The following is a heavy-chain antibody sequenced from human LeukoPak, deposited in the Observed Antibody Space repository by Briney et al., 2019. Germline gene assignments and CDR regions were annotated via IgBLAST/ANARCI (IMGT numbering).Heavy chain of an antibody. V-gene: IGHV3-23*01. D-gene: IGHD3-22*01. J-gene: IGHJ5*02. CDR2: ISGSGGST. CDR1: GFTFNNYA. Sequence: GGSLRLSCAASGFTFNNYAMSWVRQAPGKGPEWLSAISGSGGSTTDADSVKGRFTTSRDNSKSTLYLQMNSLRAEDTAIYYCAKIFHTDGYYLGEHLFNAWGQGTLVTVSS. CDR3: AKIFHTDGYYLGEHLFNA.